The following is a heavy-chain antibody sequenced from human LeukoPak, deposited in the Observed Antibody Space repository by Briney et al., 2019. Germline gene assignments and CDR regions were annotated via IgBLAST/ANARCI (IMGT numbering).Heavy chain of an antibody. CDR3: ARDWSSSSSDWFDP. D-gene: IGHD6-6*01. J-gene: IGHJ5*02. Sequence: ASVKVSCKASGYTFTSYDINWVRQATGQGLEWMGWINPNSGGTNYAQKFQGRVTMTRDTSISTAYMELSRLRSDDTAVYYCARDWSSSSSDWFDPWGQGTLVTVSS. CDR1: GYTFTSYD. V-gene: IGHV1-2*02. CDR2: INPNSGGT.